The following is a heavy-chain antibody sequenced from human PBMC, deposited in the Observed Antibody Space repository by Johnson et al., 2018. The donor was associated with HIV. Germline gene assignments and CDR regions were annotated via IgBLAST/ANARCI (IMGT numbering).Heavy chain of an antibody. V-gene: IGHV3-66*03. J-gene: IGHJ3*02. CDR1: GFIVSSNF. Sequence: VQLVESGGGLFQPGGSLRLSCAASGFIVSSNFMTWVRQAPGKGLEWVSFIYSGGSTYYADSVKGRFTISRDNSKNTLYLQMNSLRAEDTAVYYCAKEKNGYHWTFDIWGQGTMVTVSS. D-gene: IGHD5-24*01. CDR2: IYSGGST. CDR3: AKEKNGYHWTFDI.